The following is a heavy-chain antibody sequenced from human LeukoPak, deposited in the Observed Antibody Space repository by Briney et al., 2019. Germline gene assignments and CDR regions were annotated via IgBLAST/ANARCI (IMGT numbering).Heavy chain of an antibody. D-gene: IGHD3-10*01. CDR1: GYTLTELS. J-gene: IGHJ4*02. CDR3: ATGVDYYGSGIPFVY. CDR2: FDPEDGET. Sequence: ASVKVSCKVSGYTLTELSMHWVRQAPGKGREWMGGFDPEDGETIYAQKFQGRVTMTEDTSTDTAYMELSSLRSEDTAVYYCATGVDYYGSGIPFVYWGQGTLVTVSS. V-gene: IGHV1-24*01.